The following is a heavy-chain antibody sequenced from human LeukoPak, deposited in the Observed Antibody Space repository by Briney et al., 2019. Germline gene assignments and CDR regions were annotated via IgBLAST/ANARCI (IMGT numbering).Heavy chain of an antibody. CDR1: GFTFSSYW. V-gene: IGHV3-7*03. CDR2: MGQDGSET. CDR3: AKDGGPYEHVWGMGDY. Sequence: GGSLRLSCAASGFTFSSYWMSWVRQAPGKGLEWVATMGQDGSETYYVDSVKGRFTISRDNAKNSLYLQMNSLRAEDTALYYCAKDGGPYEHVWGMGDYWGQGILVAVSS. J-gene: IGHJ4*02. D-gene: IGHD3-16*01.